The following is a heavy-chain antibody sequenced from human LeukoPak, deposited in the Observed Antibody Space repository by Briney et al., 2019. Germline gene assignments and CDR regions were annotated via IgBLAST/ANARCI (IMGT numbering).Heavy chain of an antibody. CDR2: ISYDGSNK. CDR3: ARDRKTEDQLLYWGDSDYFDY. D-gene: IGHD2-2*02. CDR1: GFTFSSYA. Sequence: PGGSLRLSCAASGFTFSSYAMHWVRQAPGKGLEWVAVISYDGSNKYYADSVKGRFTISRDNSKNTLYLQMNSLRAEDTAVYYCARDRKTEDQLLYWGDSDYFDYWGQGTLVTVSS. J-gene: IGHJ4*02. V-gene: IGHV3-30-3*01.